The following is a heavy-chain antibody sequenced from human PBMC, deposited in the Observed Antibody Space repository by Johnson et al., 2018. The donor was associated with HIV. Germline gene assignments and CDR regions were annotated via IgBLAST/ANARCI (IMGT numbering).Heavy chain of an antibody. Sequence: VQLVESGGGVVQPGRSLRLSCAASGFTVIGNYMSWVRQAPGKGLEWVSVIYSGGSTYYADSVKGRFTISRDNSKNTLYLQMNSLRAEDTAVYYCARDQYYYDSRGVGAFDIWGQGTRVTVSS. CDR3: ARDQYYYDSRGVGAFDI. CDR1: GFTVIGNY. D-gene: IGHD3-22*01. J-gene: IGHJ3*02. V-gene: IGHV3-66*01. CDR2: IYSGGST.